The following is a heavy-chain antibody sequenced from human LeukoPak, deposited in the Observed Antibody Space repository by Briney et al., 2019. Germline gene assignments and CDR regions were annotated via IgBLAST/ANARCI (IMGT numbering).Heavy chain of an antibody. Sequence: GKSLKISCQASGYSFTSSWIGWARQMPWKGLEWMAIINPGDSDTRYSPSFQGQVTVSADKSISTVYLQWGSLKASDTAMYYCARQPGAGWFDPWGQGTLVTASS. CDR2: INPGDSDT. V-gene: IGHV5-51*01. D-gene: IGHD3-10*01. J-gene: IGHJ5*02. CDR3: ARQPGAGWFDP. CDR1: GYSFTSSW.